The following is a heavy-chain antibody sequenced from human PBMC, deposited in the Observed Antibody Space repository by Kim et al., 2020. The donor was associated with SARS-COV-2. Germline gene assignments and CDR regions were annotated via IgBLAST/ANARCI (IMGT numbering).Heavy chain of an antibody. V-gene: IGHV3-48*02. D-gene: IGHD1-20*01. CDR3: ARLGIQPYYYYYGMDV. CDR1: GFTLSNYN. J-gene: IGHJ6*02. Sequence: GGSLRLSCAASGFTLSNYNINWVRQAPGKGLEWVAHISDRGSTIYYADSVKGRFTIFRYNAKDSPYLQMNSLRDEDTAVYYCARLGIQPYYYYYGMDVWGPGTTVTVSS. CDR2: ISDRGSTI.